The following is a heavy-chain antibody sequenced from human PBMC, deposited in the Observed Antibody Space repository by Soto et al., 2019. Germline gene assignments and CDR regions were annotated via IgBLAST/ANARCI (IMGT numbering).Heavy chain of an antibody. D-gene: IGHD7-27*01. CDR1: GFPFSSYD. CDR2: IIGSGGST. J-gene: IGHJ4*02. Sequence: GGSLRLSCAASGFPFSSYDMSWVRQAPGKGLEWVSAIIGSGGSTYYAESVKGRFTISRDNSKNTLYLQVNSLRAEDTAVYYCASSKNWANFDCWAQGTLVTAPQ. V-gene: IGHV3-23*01. CDR3: ASSKNWANFDC.